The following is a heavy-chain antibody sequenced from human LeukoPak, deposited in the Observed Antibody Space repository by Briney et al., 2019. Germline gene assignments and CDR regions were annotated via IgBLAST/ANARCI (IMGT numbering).Heavy chain of an antibody. CDR1: GFTFDDYA. CDR3: ARARITMIGMYDY. J-gene: IGHJ4*02. V-gene: IGHV3-9*01. D-gene: IGHD3-22*01. Sequence: GGSLRLSCAASGFTFDDYAMHWVRQAPGKGLEWVSGISWNSGSIGYADSAKGRFTISRDNAKNSLYLQMNSLRAEDTALYYCARARITMIGMYDYWGQGTLVTVSS. CDR2: ISWNSGSI.